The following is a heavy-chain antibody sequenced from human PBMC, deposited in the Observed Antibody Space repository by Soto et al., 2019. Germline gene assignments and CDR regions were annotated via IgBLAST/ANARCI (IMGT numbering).Heavy chain of an antibody. Sequence: ASVKVSCKASGYTFTSYAVHWVRQAPGQRLEWMGWINPNSGGTNYAQKFQGRVTMTRDTSISTAYMELSRLRSDDTAVYYCARDYYDSSGYCGYWGQGTLVTVS. D-gene: IGHD3-22*01. CDR2: INPNSGGT. CDR3: ARDYYDSSGYCGY. CDR1: GYTFTSYA. J-gene: IGHJ4*02. V-gene: IGHV1-2*02.